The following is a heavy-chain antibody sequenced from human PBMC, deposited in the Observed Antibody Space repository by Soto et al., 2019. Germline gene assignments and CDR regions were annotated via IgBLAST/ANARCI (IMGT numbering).Heavy chain of an antibody. Sequence: QVQLQESGPGLVKPSQTLSLTCTVSGGSISSGGYYWSWIRQHPGKGLEWIGYIYYSGSTHYNPSLKSRVTISVDTSKNQFSLKLSSVTAADTAVYYCARGYCRSTSCFDPWGQGTLVTVSS. J-gene: IGHJ5*02. CDR3: ARGYCRSTSCFDP. CDR2: IYYSGST. V-gene: IGHV4-31*03. CDR1: GGSISSGGYY. D-gene: IGHD2-2*01.